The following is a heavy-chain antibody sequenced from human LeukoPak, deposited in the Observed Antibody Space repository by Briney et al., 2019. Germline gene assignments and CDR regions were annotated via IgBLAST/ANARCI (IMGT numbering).Heavy chain of an antibody. Sequence: SETLSLTCAVYGGSFSGYYWSWIRQPPGKGLEWIGEINHSGSTNYNQSLKSRVTISVDTSKNQFSLKLSSVTAADTAVYYCAGHRALDYYGSGSYRRGLDYWGQGTLVTVSS. CDR2: INHSGST. D-gene: IGHD3-10*01. CDR3: AGHRALDYYGSGSYRRGLDY. CDR1: GGSFSGYY. J-gene: IGHJ4*02. V-gene: IGHV4-34*01.